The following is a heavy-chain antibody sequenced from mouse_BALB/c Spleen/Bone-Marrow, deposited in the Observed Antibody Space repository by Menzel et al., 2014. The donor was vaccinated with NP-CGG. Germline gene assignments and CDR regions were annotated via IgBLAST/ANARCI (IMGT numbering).Heavy chain of an antibody. V-gene: IGHV5-12-1*01. CDR2: ISSGGGST. J-gene: IGHJ4*01. Sequence: EVKLQESGGGLVKPGGSLKLSCAASGFAFSSYDMSWVRQTPEKRLEWVAYISSGGGSTYYPDTVKGRFTISRDNAKNTLYLKMSSLKSEDIDMYYCARPLYYYGSSPFYALDYWGQGTSVTVSS. D-gene: IGHD1-1*01. CDR1: GFAFSSYD. CDR3: ARPLYYYGSSPFYALDY.